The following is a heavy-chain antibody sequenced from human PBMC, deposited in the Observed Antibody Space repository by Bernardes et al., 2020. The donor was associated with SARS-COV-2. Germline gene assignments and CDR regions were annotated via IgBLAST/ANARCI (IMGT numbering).Heavy chain of an antibody. J-gene: IGHJ4*02. CDR3: AKDGDITIFGVVIMEGYYFDY. CDR2: ISGSGGST. Sequence: LRLSCAASGFTFSSYAMSWVRQAPGKGLEWVSAISGSGGSTYYADSVKGRFTISRDNSKNTLYLQMNSLRAEDTAVYYCAKDGDITIFGVVIMEGYYFDYWGQGTLVTVSS. CDR1: GFTFSSYA. D-gene: IGHD3-3*01. V-gene: IGHV3-23*01.